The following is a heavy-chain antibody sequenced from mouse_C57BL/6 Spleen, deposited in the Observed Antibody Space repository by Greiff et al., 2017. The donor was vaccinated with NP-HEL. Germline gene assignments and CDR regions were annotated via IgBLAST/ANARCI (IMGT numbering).Heavy chain of an antibody. CDR1: GYTFTSYW. J-gene: IGHJ2*01. D-gene: IGHD1-1*01. Sequence: QVHVKQPGAELAKPGASVKLSCKASGYTFTSYWMHWVKQRPGQGLEWIGYINPSSGYTKYNQKFKDKATLTADKSSSTAYMQLSSLTYEDSAVYDCARWITRGVARDYWGQGTTLTVSS. CDR3: ARWITRGVARDY. CDR2: INPSSGYT. V-gene: IGHV1-7*01.